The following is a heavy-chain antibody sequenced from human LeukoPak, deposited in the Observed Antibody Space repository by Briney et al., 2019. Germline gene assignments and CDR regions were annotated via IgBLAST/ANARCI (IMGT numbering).Heavy chain of an antibody. J-gene: IGHJ4*02. CDR3: ASWAGTTAGFSGPFDF. CDR2: ISPRGGGT. Sequence: GGSLRLSCAASGFTFSSYNMNWVRQAPGKGLEWLSGISPRGGGTYYADSVKGRFTISRDDAKNSLYLQMNSLRGEDTAVYYCASWAGTTAGFSGPFDFWGQGTLVTVSS. CDR1: GFTFSSYN. D-gene: IGHD6-25*01. V-gene: IGHV3-48*01.